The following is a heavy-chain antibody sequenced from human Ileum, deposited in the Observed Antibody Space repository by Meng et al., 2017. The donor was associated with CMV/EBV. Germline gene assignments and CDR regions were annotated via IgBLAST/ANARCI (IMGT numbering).Heavy chain of an antibody. V-gene: IGHV4-39*07. CDR1: GGSISSSSYY. D-gene: IGHD3-3*01. CDR3: ARAPYDFWSGYNYYFDY. CDR2: IYYSGST. Sequence: GSLRLSCTVSGGSISSSSYYWGWIRQPPGKGLEWIGSIYYSGSTHYNPSLKSRVTISVDTSKNQFSLKLSSVTAADTAVYYCARAPYDFWSGYNYYFDYWGQGTLVTVSS. J-gene: IGHJ4*02.